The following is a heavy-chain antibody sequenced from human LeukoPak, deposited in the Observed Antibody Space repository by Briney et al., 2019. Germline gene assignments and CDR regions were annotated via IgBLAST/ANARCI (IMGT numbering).Heavy chain of an antibody. CDR1: GYTFTSYD. CDR2: IIPILGIA. Sequence: SVRVSCKASGYTFTSYDINWVRQAPGQGLEWMGRIIPILGIANYAQKFQGRVTITADKSTSTAYMELSSLRSEDTAVYYCARERSVAGRQSGPYYYGMDVWGQGTTVTVSS. V-gene: IGHV1-69*04. CDR3: ARERSVAGRQSGPYYYGMDV. D-gene: IGHD6-19*01. J-gene: IGHJ6*02.